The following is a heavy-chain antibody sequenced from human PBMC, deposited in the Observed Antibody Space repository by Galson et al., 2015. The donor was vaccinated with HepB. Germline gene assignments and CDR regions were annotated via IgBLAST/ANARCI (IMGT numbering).Heavy chain of an antibody. CDR2: IIPIFGTA. J-gene: IGHJ4*02. CDR1: GGTFSSYA. CDR3: ARTVGGPRFGLEAYGDYGDY. V-gene: IGHV1-69*13. Sequence: SVKVSCKASGGTFSSYAISWVRQAPGQGLEWMGGIIPIFGTANYAQKSQGRVTITADESTSTAYMELSSLRSDDTAVYYCARTVGGPRFGLEAYGDYGDYWGQGTLVTVSS. D-gene: IGHD4-17*01.